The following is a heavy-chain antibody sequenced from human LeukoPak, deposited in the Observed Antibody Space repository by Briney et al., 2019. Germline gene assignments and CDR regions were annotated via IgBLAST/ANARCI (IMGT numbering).Heavy chain of an antibody. CDR2: IIPILGIA. CDR3: ARGYSGLHFDS. CDR1: GGTFSSYA. J-gene: IGHJ4*02. V-gene: IGHV1-69*04. D-gene: IGHD6-19*01. Sequence: GASVKVSCKASGGTFSSYAISWVRQAPGQGLEWMGRIIPILGIANYAQKFQGRLTFTADISTSTAYMELSGLRSEDTAIYYCARGYSGLHFDSWGQGSLVTVSS.